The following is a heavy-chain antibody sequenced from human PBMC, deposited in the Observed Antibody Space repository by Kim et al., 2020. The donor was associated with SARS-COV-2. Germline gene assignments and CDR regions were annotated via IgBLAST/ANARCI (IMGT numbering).Heavy chain of an antibody. D-gene: IGHD3-16*01. J-gene: IGHJ4*02. CDR1: GFAFDDYT. V-gene: IGHV3-43*01. CDR2: INWYGDDI. Sequence: GGSLRLSCAASGFAFDDYTMHWVRQPPGKGLEWVSLINWYGDDIAYRDSVKGRFTITRDNSENALYLQMNSLRIEDTALYYCVKDIARGEMSFDFWGLGTLVTVSS. CDR3: VKDIARGEMSFDF.